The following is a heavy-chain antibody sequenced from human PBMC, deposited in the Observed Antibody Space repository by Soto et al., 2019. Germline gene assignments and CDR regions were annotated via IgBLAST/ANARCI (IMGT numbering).Heavy chain of an antibody. V-gene: IGHV3-48*03. CDR2: ICTSGNTI. CDR1: GFTFSSYE. CDR3: ARDPAIYSGKFDYGLDV. Sequence: EVQLVESGGGLVQAGGSLRLFCAVSGFTFSSYEMNWVRQAPGKGLEWVSYICTSGNTIYYADSVRGRFTISRNNAKNSLYLQMNSLRAEDTAVYFCARDPAIYSGKFDYGLDVWGRGTTVTVSS. D-gene: IGHD4-4*01. J-gene: IGHJ6*02.